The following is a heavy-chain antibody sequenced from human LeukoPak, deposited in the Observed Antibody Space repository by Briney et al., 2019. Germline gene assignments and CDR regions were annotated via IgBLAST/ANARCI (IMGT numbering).Heavy chain of an antibody. J-gene: IGHJ4*02. V-gene: IGHV3-23*01. CDR2: ISSSAGST. CDR1: GFTFSSYA. CDR3: AKAGSSTTCRRFDY. D-gene: IGHD2-2*01. Sequence: GGSLRLSCAASGFTFSSYAMSWVRQAPGKGLEWVPGISSSAGSTYYADSVKGRFTISRDNSKNTLYLQMNSLRAEDTAVYYCAKAGSSTTCRRFDYWGQGTLVTVSS.